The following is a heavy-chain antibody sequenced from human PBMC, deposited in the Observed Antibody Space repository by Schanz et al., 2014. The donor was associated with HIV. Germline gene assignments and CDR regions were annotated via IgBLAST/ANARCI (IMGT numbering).Heavy chain of an antibody. CDR3: ARDRYYDH. J-gene: IGHJ4*02. CDR2: IVPALRTA. V-gene: IGHV1-69*01. Sequence: VQLVQSGAEVRKPGASVKVSCKAPGGTFSRHSVNWVRQAPGQGLEWMGGIVPALRTANYVQKLQGRTTISADESTNTVYLELSSLRLEDTAVYYCARDRYYDHWGQGTLVTVSS. D-gene: IGHD3-10*01. CDR1: GGTFSRHS.